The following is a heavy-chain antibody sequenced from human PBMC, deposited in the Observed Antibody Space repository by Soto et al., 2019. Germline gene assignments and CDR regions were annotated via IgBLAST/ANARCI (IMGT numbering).Heavy chain of an antibody. D-gene: IGHD4-4*01. Sequence: ASVKVSCKASGGTFSSYAISWVRQAPGQGLEWMGGIIPIFGTANYAQKFQGRVTITADKSTSTAYMELSSLRSEDTAVYYCARDSYSNFKFDPWGQGTLVTVSS. CDR2: IIPIFGTA. J-gene: IGHJ5*02. CDR3: ARDSYSNFKFDP. CDR1: GGTFSSYA. V-gene: IGHV1-69*06.